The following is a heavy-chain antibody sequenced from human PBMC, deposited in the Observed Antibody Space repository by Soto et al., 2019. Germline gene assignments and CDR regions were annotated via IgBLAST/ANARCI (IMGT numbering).Heavy chain of an antibody. CDR1: GGSITSGGYY. CDR3: ARGRGIVATINRSLLFDY. CDR2: IYYSGST. Sequence: QVQLQESGPGLVKPSQTLSLTCTVSGGSITSGGYYWSWMRHHPGKGLDWIGYIYYSGSTYYNPSLKSRVTISVDTSKNQFSLKLSSVTAADTAVYYCARGRGIVATINRSLLFDYWGQGTLVTVSS. D-gene: IGHD5-12*01. V-gene: IGHV4-31*03. J-gene: IGHJ4*02.